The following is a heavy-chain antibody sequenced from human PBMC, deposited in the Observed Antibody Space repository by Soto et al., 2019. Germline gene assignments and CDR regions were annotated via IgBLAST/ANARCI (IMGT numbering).Heavy chain of an antibody. CDR1: GGSISSSSYY. Sequence: QLQLQESGPGLVKPSETLSLTCTVSGGSISSSSYYWGWIRQPPGKGLEWIGSIYYSGSTYYNPSLKSRVTISVDTSKNQFSLKLSSVTAADTAVYYCATLLRFLGWPSLLAHDYWGQGTLVTVSS. CDR3: ATLLRFLGWPSLLAHDY. J-gene: IGHJ4*02. D-gene: IGHD3-3*01. V-gene: IGHV4-39*01. CDR2: IYYSGST.